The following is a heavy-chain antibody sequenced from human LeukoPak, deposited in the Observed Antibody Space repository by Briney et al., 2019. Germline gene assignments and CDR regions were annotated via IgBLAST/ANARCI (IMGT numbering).Heavy chain of an antibody. Sequence: SGGSLRLSCAASGFTFSSYAMHWVRQAPGKGLEWVAVISYDGSNKYYAGSVKGRFTISRDNSKNTLYLQMNSLRAEDTAVYYCARDQGRSRRYSSGWEDYYYYG. V-gene: IGHV3-30*04. J-gene: IGHJ6*01. CDR2: ISYDGSNK. CDR3: ARDQGRSRRYSSGWEDYYYYG. CDR1: GFTFSSYA. D-gene: IGHD6-19*01.